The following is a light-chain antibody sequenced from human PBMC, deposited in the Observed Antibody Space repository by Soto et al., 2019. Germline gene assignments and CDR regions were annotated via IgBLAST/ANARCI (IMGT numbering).Light chain of an antibody. CDR1: SSNIGSNY. CDR3: ATWDAGLSGYV. V-gene: IGLV1-47*02. J-gene: IGLJ1*01. CDR2: NNN. Sequence: QSVLTQPPSASGTPGRGVIISCSGSSSNIGSNYVYWHQHLPGTAPKLLIFNNNQRPSGVPDRFSASKSGTSASLAIRGLRSEDEGDYYCATWDAGLSGYVFGSGTKVTVL.